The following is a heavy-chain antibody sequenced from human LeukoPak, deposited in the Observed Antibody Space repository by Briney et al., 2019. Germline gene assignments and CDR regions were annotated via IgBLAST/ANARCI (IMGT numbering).Heavy chain of an antibody. CDR2: INHSGST. V-gene: IGHV4-34*01. J-gene: IGHJ4*02. D-gene: IGHD3-22*01. Sequence: SETLSLTCAVYGGSFSGYYWSWIRQPPGKGLEWIGEINHSGSTNYNPSLKSRVTISVDTSKNQFSLKLSSVTAADTAVYYCARRRREYYDSSGYCSWGQGTLVTVSS. CDR1: GGSFSGYY. CDR3: ARRRREYYDSSGYCS.